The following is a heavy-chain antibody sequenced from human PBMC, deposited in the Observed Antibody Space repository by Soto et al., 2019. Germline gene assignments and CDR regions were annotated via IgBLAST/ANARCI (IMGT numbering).Heavy chain of an antibody. D-gene: IGHD7-27*01. CDR1: GGTFSSYT. V-gene: IGHV1-69*08. J-gene: IGHJ4*02. Sequence: QVQLVQSGAEVKKPGSSVKVSCKASGGTFSSYTISWVRQAPGQGLEWMGRIIPILGIANYAQKFQGRVTITADKATSTADMELSSLRSEDTAVYYCARDRELGTYFDYWGQGTLVTVSS. CDR2: IIPILGIA. CDR3: ARDRELGTYFDY.